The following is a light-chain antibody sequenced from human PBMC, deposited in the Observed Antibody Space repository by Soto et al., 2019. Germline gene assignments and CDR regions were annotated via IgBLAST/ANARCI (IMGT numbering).Light chain of an antibody. Sequence: DIQMTQSPSTLSASVGDRVTITCRASQSFSGWLAWYQQKPGKAPKLLIYDASNLESGVPSRFSGSASRTEFTLTSSSLQPDDFAPYYFQQYNSYPATFGQGTKLEIK. J-gene: IGKJ2*01. CDR2: DAS. CDR3: QQYNSYPAT. V-gene: IGKV1-5*01. CDR1: QSFSGW.